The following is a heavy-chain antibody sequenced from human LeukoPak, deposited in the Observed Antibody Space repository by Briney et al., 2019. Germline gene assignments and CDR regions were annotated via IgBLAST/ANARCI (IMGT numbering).Heavy chain of an antibody. CDR1: GFTFSSYA. V-gene: IGHV3-23*01. CDR3: AKDSANWGRYYDY. J-gene: IGHJ4*02. D-gene: IGHD7-27*01. Sequence: GGSLRLSCAASGFTFSSYAMHWVRQAPGKGLEWVSGISVSSASIHYADAVEGRFTISRDNSKNTVYLQMNTLRAEDTAIYYCAKDSANWGRYYDYWGQGTLVTVSS. CDR2: ISVSSASI.